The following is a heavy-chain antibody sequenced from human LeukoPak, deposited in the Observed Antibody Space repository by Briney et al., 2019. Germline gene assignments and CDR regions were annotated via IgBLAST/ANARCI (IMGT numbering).Heavy chain of an antibody. Sequence: ASVKVSCKASGYTFTSYDINWVRQATGQGLEWMGWMNPNSGNTGYAQKFQGRVTMTRDTSISTAYMELSRLRSDDTAVYYCARTDYYDSSGYYCWGQGTLVTVSS. CDR1: GYTFTSYD. J-gene: IGHJ4*02. D-gene: IGHD3-22*01. V-gene: IGHV1-8*01. CDR2: MNPNSGNT. CDR3: ARTDYYDSSGYYC.